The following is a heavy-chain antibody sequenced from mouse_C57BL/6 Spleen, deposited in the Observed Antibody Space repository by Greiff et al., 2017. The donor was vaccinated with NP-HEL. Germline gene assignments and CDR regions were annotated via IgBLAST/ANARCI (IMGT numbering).Heavy chain of an antibody. J-gene: IGHJ4*01. V-gene: IGHV5-17*01. CDR3: ARKGVNCYAMDY. CDR2: ISSGSSTI. Sequence: EVKVVESGGGLVKPGGSLKLSCAASGFTFSDYGMHWVRQAPEKGLEWVAYISSGSSTIYYADTVKGRFTISRDNAKNTLFLQMTSLRSGDTAVYYWARKGVNCYAMDYWGQGTSVTVSS. CDR1: GFTFSDYG. D-gene: IGHD2-2*01.